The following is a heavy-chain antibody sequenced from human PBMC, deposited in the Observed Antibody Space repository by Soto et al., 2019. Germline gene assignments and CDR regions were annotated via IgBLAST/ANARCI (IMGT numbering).Heavy chain of an antibody. J-gene: IGHJ6*02. D-gene: IGHD5-18*01. V-gene: IGHV3-30*18. CDR2: ISYDGSIK. CDR3: ANSEYSRYKNIDV. CDR1: GFTFRGYG. Sequence: HPGGSLRLSCAASGFTFRGYGMRWVRQAPGRGPEWVALISYDGSIKYYADSVRGRFTISRDNSKNTLYLQMNSLRAEDTAVYYCANSEYSRYKNIDVWGQGTTVTVS.